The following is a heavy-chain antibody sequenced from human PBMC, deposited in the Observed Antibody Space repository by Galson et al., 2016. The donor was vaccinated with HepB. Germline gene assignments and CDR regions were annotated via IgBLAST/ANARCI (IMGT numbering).Heavy chain of an antibody. CDR2: ILYVGST. V-gene: IGHV4-39*07. CDR3: ARVGNYESSGYFDS. Sequence: SETLSLTCTVSGGSISSSNHYWGWLRLPPGKGLEWIGSILYVGSTHYNPSLKGRVSLSRDISKNQFSLKLSSVTAADTAVYYCARVGNYESSGYFDSWGQGTLVTVSS. D-gene: IGHD3-22*01. J-gene: IGHJ4*02. CDR1: GGSISSSNHY.